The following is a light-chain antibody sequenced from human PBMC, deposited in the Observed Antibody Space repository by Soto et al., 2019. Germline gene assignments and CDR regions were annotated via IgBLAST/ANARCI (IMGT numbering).Light chain of an antibody. V-gene: IGKV3D-15*01. CDR1: QSVSSN. Sequence: EIVLTQSPRTLSLSPLARAGLXCRASQSVSSNLAWYQQKAGQAPRLLIYGASTRATGIPARFSGSGSGTEFTLTINSLQSEDSAVYYCQQHNQWPITFGQGTRLEIK. CDR3: QQHNQWPIT. J-gene: IGKJ5*01. CDR2: GAS.